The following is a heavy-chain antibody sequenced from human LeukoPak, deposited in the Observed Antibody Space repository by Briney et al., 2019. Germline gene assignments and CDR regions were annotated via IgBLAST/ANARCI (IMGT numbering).Heavy chain of an antibody. CDR3: AKDGPASWGYFDY. Sequence: GGSLRLSCAASGFTFSRSAMSWVRQASGKGLEWVSFISTEGGSTYYADSVKGRFTISRDNSKNTLYLQMNSLRVEDTAEYYCAKDGPASWGYFDYWGQGTLVTVSS. J-gene: IGHJ4*02. CDR2: ISTEGGST. CDR1: GFTFSRSA. D-gene: IGHD3-16*01. V-gene: IGHV3-23*01.